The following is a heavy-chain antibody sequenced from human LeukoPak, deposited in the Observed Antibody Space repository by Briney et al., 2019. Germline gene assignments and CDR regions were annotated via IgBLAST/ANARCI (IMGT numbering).Heavy chain of an antibody. CDR3: ARPFPSGDSTVEARDDH. V-gene: IGHV3-66*04. J-gene: IGHJ4*02. D-gene: IGHD4-23*01. CDR1: GVTVSTNY. CDR2: IYSDDNT. Sequence: GGSLRLSCAASGVTVSTNYMAWVRQAPGKGLEWVSVIYSDDNTYHADSVKDRFTISRDNSKNTLSLQMNSVRAEDTAVYYCARPFPSGDSTVEARDDHWGQGTLVTVSS.